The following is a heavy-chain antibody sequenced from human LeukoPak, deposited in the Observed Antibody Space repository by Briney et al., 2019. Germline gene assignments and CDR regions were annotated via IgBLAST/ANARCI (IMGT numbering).Heavy chain of an antibody. D-gene: IGHD3-22*01. CDR2: ISGSGGST. CDR3: ARDGYYYDSSGYSYYFDY. J-gene: IGHJ4*02. CDR1: GFTFSSYA. Sequence: GGSLRLSCAASGFTFSSYAMSWVRQAPGKGLEWVSAISGSGGSTYYADSVKGRFTISRDNSKNTLYLQMNSLRAEDTAVYYCARDGYYYDSSGYSYYFDYWGQGTLVTVSS. V-gene: IGHV3-23*01.